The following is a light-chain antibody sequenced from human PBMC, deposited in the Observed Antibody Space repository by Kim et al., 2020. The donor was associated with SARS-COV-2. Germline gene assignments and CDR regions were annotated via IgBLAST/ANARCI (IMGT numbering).Light chain of an antibody. CDR1: QGISTS. CDR2: AAS. Sequence: DIQLTQSPSFLSASVGDRVTITCRASQGISTSLAWYQAKPGKAPKLLIYAASTLQSGVSSRFSGSGSGTEFTLTISSLQPEDFATYYCQQVNSFPITFGQGTRLEIK. J-gene: IGKJ5*01. V-gene: IGKV1-9*01. CDR3: QQVNSFPIT.